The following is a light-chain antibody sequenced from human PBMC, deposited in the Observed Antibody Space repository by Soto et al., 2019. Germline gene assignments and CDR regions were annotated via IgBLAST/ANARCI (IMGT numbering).Light chain of an antibody. Sequence: EIVLTQSPATLSLSPGVRSTLPCRASQSVSSYLAWYQQKNGQAPRLLIYDASNRATGIPARFSGSGYGTDFNLTISSLEPEDFAVYYCQQRSNWPGTFGQGTKVDIK. J-gene: IGKJ1*01. CDR3: QQRSNWPGT. CDR1: QSVSSY. CDR2: DAS. V-gene: IGKV3-11*01.